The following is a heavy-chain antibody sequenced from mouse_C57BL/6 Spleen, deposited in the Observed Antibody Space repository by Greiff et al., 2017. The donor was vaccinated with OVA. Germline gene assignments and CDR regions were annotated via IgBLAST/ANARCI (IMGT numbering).Heavy chain of an antibody. CDR3: TFYYSNYEAY. CDR1: GFNIKDYY. V-gene: IGHV14-1*01. CDR2: IDPEDGDT. D-gene: IGHD2-5*01. J-gene: IGHJ3*01. Sequence: VHVKQSGAELVRPGASVKLSCTASGFNIKDYYMHWVKQRPEQGLEWIGRIDPEDGDTEYAPKFQGKATMTADTSSNTAYLQLSSLTSEDTAVYYCTFYYSNYEAYWGQGTLVTVSA.